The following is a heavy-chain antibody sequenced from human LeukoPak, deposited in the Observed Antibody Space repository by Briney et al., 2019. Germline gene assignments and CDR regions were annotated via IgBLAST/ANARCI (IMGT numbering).Heavy chain of an antibody. J-gene: IGHJ4*02. V-gene: IGHV3-48*01. D-gene: IGHD6-13*01. CDR1: GFTFSTYA. Sequence: PGGSLRLSCAASGFTFSTYAMNWARQAPGKGLEWVSYISSSSSTIYYADSVKGRFTISRDNAKNSLYLQMNSLRAEDTAVYYCARVYSAAGTDYWGQGTLVTVSS. CDR3: ARVYSAAGTDY. CDR2: ISSSSSTI.